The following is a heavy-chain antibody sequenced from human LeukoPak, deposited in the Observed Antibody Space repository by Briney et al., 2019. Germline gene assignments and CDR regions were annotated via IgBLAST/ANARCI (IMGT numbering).Heavy chain of an antibody. CDR1: GGTFSSYA. V-gene: IGHV1-69*13. J-gene: IGHJ5*02. Sequence: SVKVSCKASGGTFSSYAISWVRQAPGQGLEWMGGIIPIFGTANCAQKFQGRVTITADESTSTAYMELSSLRSEDTAVYYCARTPTMVRGVIIDDANWFDPWGQGTLVTVSS. CDR2: IIPIFGTA. CDR3: ARTPTMVRGVIIDDANWFDP. D-gene: IGHD3-10*01.